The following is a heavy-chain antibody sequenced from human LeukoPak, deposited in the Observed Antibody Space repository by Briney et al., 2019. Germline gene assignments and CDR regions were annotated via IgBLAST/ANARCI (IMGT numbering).Heavy chain of an antibody. J-gene: IGHJ4*02. CDR1: GFTFSSYA. CDR3: ARESGTTETSCFDY. CDR2: ISGSGGST. Sequence: GGSLRLSCAASGFTFSSYAITWVRQAPGKGLEWVAAISGSGGSTYYADSVKGRFTISRDNSKNTLYLQMNSLRAEDTAVYYCARESGTTETSCFDYWGQGTLVTVSS. D-gene: IGHD1-1*01. V-gene: IGHV3-23*01.